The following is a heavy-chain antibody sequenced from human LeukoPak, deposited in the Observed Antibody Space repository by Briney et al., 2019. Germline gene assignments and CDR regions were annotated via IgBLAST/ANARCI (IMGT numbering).Heavy chain of an antibody. D-gene: IGHD6-13*01. CDR3: AHMAAAGSSTTFDY. V-gene: IGHV3-30*02. J-gene: IGHJ4*02. CDR2: IRYDGSNK. CDR1: GFTFSSYG. Sequence: GGSQRLSCAASGFTFSSYGMHWVRQAPGKGLEWVAFIRYDGSNKYYADSVKGRFTISRDNSKNTLYLQMNSLRAEDTAVYYCAHMAAAGSSTTFDYWGQGTLVTVSS.